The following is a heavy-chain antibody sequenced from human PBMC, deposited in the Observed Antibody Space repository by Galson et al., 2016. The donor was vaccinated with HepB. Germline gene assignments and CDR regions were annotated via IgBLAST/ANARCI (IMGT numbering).Heavy chain of an antibody. CDR2: VNQDGGEK. V-gene: IGHV3-7*03. CDR3: ARDLLNLAAPDY. Sequence: SLRLSCAASGFTFSYYWMSWVRQAPGKGLEWVANVNQDGGEKYYADSVKGRFTISRDNAKNSLYLQMNSLRAEDTAVYYCARDLLNLAAPDYWGQGTLVTVSS. CDR1: GFTFSYYW. D-gene: IGHD6-13*01. J-gene: IGHJ4*02.